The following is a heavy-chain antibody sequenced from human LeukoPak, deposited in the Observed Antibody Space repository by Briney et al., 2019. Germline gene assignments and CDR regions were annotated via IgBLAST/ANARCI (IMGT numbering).Heavy chain of an antibody. V-gene: IGHV2-5*01. CDR2: IYWNDDK. D-gene: IGHD3-22*01. Sequence: ESGPTLANPTQTLTLTCTFSGFSLSTSGVGVGWIRQPPGKALEWLALIYWNDDKRYSPSLKSRLTITKDTSKNQVVLTMTNMDPVDTATYYCAHRPYYYDSSGYYGGGYAFDIWGQGTMVTVSS. J-gene: IGHJ3*02. CDR1: GFSLSTSGVG. CDR3: AHRPYYYDSSGYYGGGYAFDI.